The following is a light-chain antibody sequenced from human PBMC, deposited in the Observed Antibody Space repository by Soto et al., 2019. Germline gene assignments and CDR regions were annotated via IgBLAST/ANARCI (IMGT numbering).Light chain of an antibody. CDR2: XXX. CDR1: SSDVGGYNY. V-gene: IGLV2-11*01. Sequence: QSVLTQPRSVSGSPGQSVTISCTGTSSDVGGYNYVSWYQQHPGKAPKLMIYXXXXXXXXXXXXXXXSKSGNTASLTISGXXXXXXXXXXCCSYAGSYTYVVFGGGTKLTVL. CDR3: CSYAGSYTYVV. J-gene: IGLJ2*01.